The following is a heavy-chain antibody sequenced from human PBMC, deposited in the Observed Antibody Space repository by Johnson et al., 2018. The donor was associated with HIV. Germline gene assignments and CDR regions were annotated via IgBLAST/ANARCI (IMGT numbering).Heavy chain of an antibody. V-gene: IGHV3-43*01. Sequence: LVESGGVVVQPGGSLRLSCAASGFTFDDYTMHWVRQAPGKGLEWVSLISWDGGSTYYADSVKGRFTISRDNAKNSLYLQMNSLRAEDTAVYYCARVMVQGDAFDIWGQGTMVTVSS. CDR3: ARVMVQGDAFDI. CDR1: GFTFDDYT. CDR2: ISWDGGST. D-gene: IGHD3-10*01. J-gene: IGHJ3*02.